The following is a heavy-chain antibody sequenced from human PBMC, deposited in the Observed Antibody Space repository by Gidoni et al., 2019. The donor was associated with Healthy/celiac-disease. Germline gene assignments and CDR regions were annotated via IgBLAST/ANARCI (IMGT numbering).Heavy chain of an antibody. D-gene: IGHD1-26*01. CDR3: ARGPLYSGSYFTLRGAFDI. CDR1: GGSFSGYY. Sequence: QVQLQQWGAGLLKPSETLSLTCAVYGGSFSGYYWSWIRQPPGKGLEWIGEINHSGSTNYNPSLKSRVTISVDTSKNQFSLKLSSVTAADTAVYYCARGPLYSGSYFTLRGAFDIWGQGTMVTVSS. CDR2: INHSGST. J-gene: IGHJ3*02. V-gene: IGHV4-34*01.